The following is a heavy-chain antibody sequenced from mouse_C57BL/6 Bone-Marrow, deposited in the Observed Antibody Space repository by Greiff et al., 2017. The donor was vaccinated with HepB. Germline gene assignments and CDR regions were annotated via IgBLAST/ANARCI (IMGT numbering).Heavy chain of an antibody. CDR1: GFTFSDYG. D-gene: IGHD2-3*01. J-gene: IGHJ3*01. CDR2: ISSGSSTI. V-gene: IGHV5-17*01. CDR3: SRDGYYQGFAY. Sequence: EVQVVESGGGLVKPGGSLKLSCAASGFTFSDYGMHWVRQAPEKGLEWVAYISSGSSTIYYADTVKGRFTISRDNAKNTLFLQMTSLRSEDTAMYYCSRDGYYQGFAYWGQGTLVTVSA.